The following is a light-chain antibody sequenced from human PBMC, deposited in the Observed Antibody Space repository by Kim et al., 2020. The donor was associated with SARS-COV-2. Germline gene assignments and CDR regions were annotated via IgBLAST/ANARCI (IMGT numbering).Light chain of an antibody. V-gene: IGLV2-23*02. CDR3: CSYAGSSTFVV. J-gene: IGLJ2*01. CDR1: SRDVGNYNL. Sequence: QSITISSTGTSRDVGNYNLVSWYQQRPGKAPKLIIFEVSKRPSGVSNRFSGSKSGDTASLTISGLQAEDESDYYCCSYAGSSTFVVFGGGSQLTVL. CDR2: EVS.